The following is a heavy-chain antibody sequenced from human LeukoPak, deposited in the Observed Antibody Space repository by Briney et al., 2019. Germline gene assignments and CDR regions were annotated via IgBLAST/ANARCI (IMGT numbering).Heavy chain of an antibody. CDR1: GFTFSSYS. Sequence: GGSLRLSCAASGFTFSSYSMNWVRQAPGKGLEWVSAISGSGGSTYYADSVKGRFTISRDNSKNTLYLQMNSLRAEDTAVYYCAKDLYADFDFDYWGQGTLVTVSS. CDR3: AKDLYADFDFDY. V-gene: IGHV3-23*01. CDR2: ISGSGGST. D-gene: IGHD2-2*02. J-gene: IGHJ4*02.